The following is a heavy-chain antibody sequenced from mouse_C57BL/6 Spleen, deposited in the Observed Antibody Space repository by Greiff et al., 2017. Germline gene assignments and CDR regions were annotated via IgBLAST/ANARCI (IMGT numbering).Heavy chain of an antibody. V-gene: IGHV14-3*01. CDR1: VFNSKITY. J-gene: IGHJ4*01. CDR2: IDPANGNT. CDR3: ASRGAMGY. D-gene: IGHD3-1*01. Sequence: EVKLQESMAELVRPGASVKLSCTASVFNSKITYMHWLKQSPEQGLEWIGRIDPANGNTKYAPKFQGKATITADTSSNTAYLQLSSLTSEDTAIYCCASRGAMGYSGQGASATVSS.